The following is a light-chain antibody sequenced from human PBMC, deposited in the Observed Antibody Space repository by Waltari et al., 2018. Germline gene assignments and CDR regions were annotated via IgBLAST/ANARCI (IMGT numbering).Light chain of an antibody. CDR3: QQYNNWPPLT. CDR1: QRVSSN. J-gene: IGKJ4*01. V-gene: IGKV3-15*01. CDR2: VAS. Sequence: EIVMTQSPATLSVSPGERATLSCRASQRVSSNLAWYQQKPGQAPRLLSYVASTRATGIPSRFSGSGSGTEFTLTISSLQSEDFAVYYCQQYNNWPPLTFGGGTKVEIK.